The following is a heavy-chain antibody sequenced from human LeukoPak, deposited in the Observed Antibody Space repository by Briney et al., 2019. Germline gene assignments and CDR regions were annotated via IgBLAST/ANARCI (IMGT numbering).Heavy chain of an antibody. V-gene: IGHV3-23*01. J-gene: IGHJ3*02. Sequence: GASLRLSCAASGFTFSSYAMSWVRQAPGKGLEWVSAISGSGGSTYYADSAKGRFTISRDNSKNTLYLQMNSLRAEDTAVYYCAKNSWEHDAFDIWGQGTMVTVSS. D-gene: IGHD1-26*01. CDR3: AKNSWEHDAFDI. CDR1: GFTFSSYA. CDR2: ISGSGGST.